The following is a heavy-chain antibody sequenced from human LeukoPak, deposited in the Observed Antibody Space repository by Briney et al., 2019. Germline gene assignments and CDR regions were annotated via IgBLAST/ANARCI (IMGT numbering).Heavy chain of an antibody. D-gene: IGHD2-2*01. CDR2: IYYSGST. V-gene: IGHV4-59*12. CDR3: ASTSPGIVVVPAVAFDY. Sequence: SETLSLTCTVPGGSISSYYWSWIRQPPGKGLEWTGYIYYSGSTNYNPSLKSRVTISVDTSKNQFSLKLSSVTAADTAVYYCASTSPGIVVVPAVAFDYWGQGTLVTVSS. CDR1: GGSISSYY. J-gene: IGHJ4*02.